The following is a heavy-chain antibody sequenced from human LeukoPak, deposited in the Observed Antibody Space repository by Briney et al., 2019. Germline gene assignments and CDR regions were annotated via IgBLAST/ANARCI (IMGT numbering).Heavy chain of an antibody. D-gene: IGHD3-16*01. V-gene: IGHV4-59*08. J-gene: IGHJ6*02. Sequence: PSETLSLTCTVSGGSISSYYWSWIRQPPGKGLEWIGNIFYSGSTNYNPSLKSRVTISVDTSKNQFSLKLSSVTAADTAVYYCARHQLGYYYGMDVWGQGTTVTVSS. CDR2: IFYSGST. CDR1: GGSISSYY. CDR3: ARHQLGYYYGMDV.